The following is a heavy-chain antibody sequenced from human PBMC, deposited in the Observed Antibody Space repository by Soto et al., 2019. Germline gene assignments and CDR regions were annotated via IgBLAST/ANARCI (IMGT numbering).Heavy chain of an antibody. CDR3: ARVRIVGATPADFDY. CDR1: GGSISSYY. D-gene: IGHD1-26*01. CDR2: IYYSGST. Sequence: QVQLQESGPGLVKPSETLSLTCTVSGGSISSYYWSWIRQPPGKGLEWIGYIYYSGSTNYNPSLKSRVTISVDTSKNQFSLKLSSVTAADTAVYYCARVRIVGATPADFDYWGQGTLVTVSS. V-gene: IGHV4-59*01. J-gene: IGHJ4*02.